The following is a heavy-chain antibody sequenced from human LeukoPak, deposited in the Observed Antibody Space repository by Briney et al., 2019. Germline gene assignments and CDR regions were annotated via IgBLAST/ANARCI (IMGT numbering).Heavy chain of an antibody. J-gene: IGHJ4*02. Sequence: PSQTLSLTCTVSGGSISSGSYYWSWIRQPAGKGLEWIGRIYTSGSTNYNPSLKSRVTIPVDTSKNQFSLKLSSVTAADTAVYYCARGAYYYDSRGGFDYWGQGTLVTVSS. CDR3: ARGAYYYDSRGGFDY. CDR1: GGSISSGSYY. V-gene: IGHV4-61*02. CDR2: IYTSGST. D-gene: IGHD3-22*01.